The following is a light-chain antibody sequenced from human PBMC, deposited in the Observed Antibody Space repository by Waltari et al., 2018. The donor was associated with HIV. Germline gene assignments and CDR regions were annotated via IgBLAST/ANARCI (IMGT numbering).Light chain of an antibody. CDR3: HSRDSSGFHVV. J-gene: IGLJ2*01. CDR2: GRN. CDR1: SLRSYY. V-gene: IGLV3-19*01. Sequence: SSDLTQDPSVSVALGQTVRITCPGDSLRSYYASWYQHKPGQAPVVVFFGRNNRPSGIPDRFSGSSSGNTASLTITGAQAEDEADYYCHSRDSSGFHVVFGGGTKVTVL.